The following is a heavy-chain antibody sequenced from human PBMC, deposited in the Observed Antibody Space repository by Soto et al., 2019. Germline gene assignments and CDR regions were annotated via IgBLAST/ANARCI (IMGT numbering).Heavy chain of an antibody. CDR1: GFIFSDYS. V-gene: IGHV3-21*01. D-gene: IGHD5-12*01. CDR2: ISSSSTYI. CDR3: ARDRGRGIVATIPYYFDY. J-gene: IGHJ4*02. Sequence: EVHLVESGGGLVKPGGSLRLSCAASGFIFSDYSMNWVRQAPGKGLEWVSSISSSSTYIYYADSVKGRFTISRDNAKKSLYLQMNNQRAEDTAVYYCARDRGRGIVATIPYYFDYWGQGTLVTVSS.